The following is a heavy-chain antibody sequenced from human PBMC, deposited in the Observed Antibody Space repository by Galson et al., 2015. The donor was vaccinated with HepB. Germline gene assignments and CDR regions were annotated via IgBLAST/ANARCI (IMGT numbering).Heavy chain of an antibody. CDR1: GFTFSSYS. Sequence: SLRLSCAASGFTFSSYSMNWVRQAPGKGLEWVSSISSSSSYIYYADSVKGRFTISRDNAKNSLYLQMNSLRAEDTAVYYCARADFWSGRTDEQEDDYWGQGTLVTVSS. CDR2: ISSSSSYI. CDR3: ARADFWSGRTDEQEDDY. D-gene: IGHD3-3*01. V-gene: IGHV3-21*01. J-gene: IGHJ4*02.